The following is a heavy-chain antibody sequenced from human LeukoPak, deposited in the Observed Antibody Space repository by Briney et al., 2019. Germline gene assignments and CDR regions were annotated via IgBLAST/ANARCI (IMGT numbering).Heavy chain of an antibody. J-gene: IGHJ4*02. D-gene: IGHD3-16*02. V-gene: IGHV3-23*01. CDR1: GSTFITYG. CDR2: ISGSGDRT. CDR3: AKLFRGVVVPYFDS. Sequence: GGSLRLSCAASGSTFITYGMSWVRQAPGKGLEWVSAISGSGDRTYYADSVKGRFTVSRDISKNTLFLQLSSLRAEDTAVYYCAKLFRGVVVPYFDSWGQGTLVTVSS.